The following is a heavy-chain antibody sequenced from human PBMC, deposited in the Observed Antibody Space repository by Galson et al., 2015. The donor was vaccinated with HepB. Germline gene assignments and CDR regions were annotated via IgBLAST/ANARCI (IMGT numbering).Heavy chain of an antibody. CDR3: AKDRLGAVMDV. D-gene: IGHD3-9*01. V-gene: IGHV3-30*18. Sequence: SLRLSCAASGFTLSSYGMHWVRQAPGKGLEWVAVISYDGSNKYYADSVKGRFTISRDNSKNTLYLQMNSLRAEDTAVYYCAKDRLGAVMDVWGQGTTVTVSS. CDR1: GFTLSSYG. CDR2: ISYDGSNK. J-gene: IGHJ6*02.